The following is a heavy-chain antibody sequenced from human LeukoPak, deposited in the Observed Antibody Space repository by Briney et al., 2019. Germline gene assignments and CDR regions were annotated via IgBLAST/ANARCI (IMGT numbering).Heavy chain of an antibody. D-gene: IGHD6-13*01. J-gene: IGHJ4*02. CDR2: ISSSSSYI. CDR3: AKVRPEGYSSSWYYFDY. CDR1: GFTFSSCS. V-gene: IGHV3-21*04. Sequence: PGGSLRLSCAASGFTFSSCSMNWVRQAPGKGLEWVSSISSSSSYIHYADSVKGRFTISRDNAKNSLYLQMNSLRAEDTAVYYCAKVRPEGYSSSWYYFDYWGQGTLVTVSS.